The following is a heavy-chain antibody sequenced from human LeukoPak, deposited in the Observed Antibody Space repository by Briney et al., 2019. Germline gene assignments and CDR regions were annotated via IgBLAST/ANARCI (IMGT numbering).Heavy chain of an antibody. CDR1: GFIFTSYA. Sequence: GGSLRLSCAASGFIFTSYAMHWVCQAPGKGLEWVAVISYDGSNKYYADSVKGRFTISKETSKNILYLQMNSLRVEDAAIYYCAKRGSEWDLDNWGQGTLVTVSS. J-gene: IGHJ4*02. V-gene: IGHV3-33*05. CDR3: AKRGSEWDLDN. CDR2: ISYDGSNK. D-gene: IGHD1-26*01.